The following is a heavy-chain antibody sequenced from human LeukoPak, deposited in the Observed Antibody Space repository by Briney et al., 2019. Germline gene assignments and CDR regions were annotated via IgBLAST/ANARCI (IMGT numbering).Heavy chain of an antibody. D-gene: IGHD1-1*01. CDR1: GFTFSSYA. CDR3: AKGRRDWNDVYDY. J-gene: IGHJ4*02. CDR2: ISGSGGST. Sequence: GGSLRLSCAASGFTFSSYAMSWVRQAPGEGLEWVSAISGSGGSTYYADSVKGRFTISRDNSKNTLYLQMNSLRAEDTAVYYCAKGRRDWNDVYDYWGQGTLVTVSS. V-gene: IGHV3-23*01.